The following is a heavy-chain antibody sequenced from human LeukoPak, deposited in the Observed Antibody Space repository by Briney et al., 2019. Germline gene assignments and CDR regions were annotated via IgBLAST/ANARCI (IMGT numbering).Heavy chain of an antibody. D-gene: IGHD6-13*01. V-gene: IGHV3-23*01. CDR1: GFTFSSYA. CDR2: ISGSGGST. Sequence: QPGGSLRLSCAASGFTFSSYAMSWVRQAPGKGLEWVSAISGSGGSTYYAASVKGRFTISRDNSKNTLYLQMNSLRAEDTAVYYCATSSSWYWDYFDYWGQGTLVTVSS. J-gene: IGHJ4*02. CDR3: ATSSSWYWDYFDY.